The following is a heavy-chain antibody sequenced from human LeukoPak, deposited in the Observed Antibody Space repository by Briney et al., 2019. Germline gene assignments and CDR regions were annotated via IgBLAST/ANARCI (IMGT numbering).Heavy chain of an antibody. D-gene: IGHD3-10*01. J-gene: IGHJ3*02. V-gene: IGHV3-7*05. Sequence: GGSLRLSCAASGFTFSGYWMSWVRQAPGKGLEWVANIRQDGSEKYYVDSVKGRFTISRDNAKNSLYLQMNSLRAEDTAVYYCARAIPNYYDSGSYLGAFDIWGQGTMVTVSS. CDR2: IRQDGSEK. CDR3: ARAIPNYYDSGSYLGAFDI. CDR1: GFTFSGYW.